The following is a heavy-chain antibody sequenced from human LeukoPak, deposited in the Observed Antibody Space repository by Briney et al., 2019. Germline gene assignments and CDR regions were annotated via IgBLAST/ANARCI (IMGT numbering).Heavy chain of an antibody. J-gene: IGHJ3*02. V-gene: IGHV3-23*01. CDR2: ISGSGGST. CDR1: GFTFSSHA. CDR3: ARDRDSRGAFDI. Sequence: GGSLRLSCAASGFTFSSHAMSWVRQAPGKGLEWVSAISGSGGSTYYADSVKGRFTISRDNSKNTLYLQMNSLRAEDTAVYYCARDRDSRGAFDIWGQGTMVTVSS. D-gene: IGHD3-10*01.